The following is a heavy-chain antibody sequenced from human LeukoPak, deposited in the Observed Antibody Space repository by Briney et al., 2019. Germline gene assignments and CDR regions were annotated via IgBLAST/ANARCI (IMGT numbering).Heavy chain of an antibody. V-gene: IGHV1-69*13. CDR1: GGTFSSYA. CDR2: VIPIFGTA. CDR3: ARRGGSASVLDY. Sequence: SVKVSCKASGGTFSSYAISWVRQAPGQGVEWMGGVIPIFGTANYAQKFQGRLTITADESTSAAYMELSSLRSEDTAVYYCARRGGSASVLDYWGQGTLVTVSP. D-gene: IGHD1-26*01. J-gene: IGHJ4*02.